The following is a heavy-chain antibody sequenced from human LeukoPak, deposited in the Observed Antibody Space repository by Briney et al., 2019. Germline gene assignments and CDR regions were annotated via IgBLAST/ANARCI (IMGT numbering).Heavy chain of an antibody. V-gene: IGHV3-23*01. CDR2: ISGSGGST. D-gene: IGHD3-22*01. CDR3: TSRRNYYDSSGYYPYYYYGMDV. CDR1: GFTFSSYA. Sequence: GGSLRLSCAASGFTFSSYAMSWVRQAPGKGLEWVSAISGSGGSTYYADSVKGRFTISRDNSKNTLYLQMNSLRAEDTAVYYCTSRRNYYDSSGYYPYYYYGMDVWGQGTTVTVSS. J-gene: IGHJ6*02.